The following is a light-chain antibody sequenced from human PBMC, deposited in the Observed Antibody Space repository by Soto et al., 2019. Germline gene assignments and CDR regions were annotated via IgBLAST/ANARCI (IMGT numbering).Light chain of an antibody. Sequence: QAALAQPASVSGSPGQSITIFCPGTSIDAGNYKYVSWYQQHPGKAPKLMIYEVSNRPSGVSNGFTAAKSVNTASLTISALQAEGETDYYCVSYTSSGTYVFGTGTK. CDR3: VSYTSSGTYV. J-gene: IGLJ1*01. CDR2: EVS. CDR1: SIDAGNYKY. V-gene: IGLV2-14*01.